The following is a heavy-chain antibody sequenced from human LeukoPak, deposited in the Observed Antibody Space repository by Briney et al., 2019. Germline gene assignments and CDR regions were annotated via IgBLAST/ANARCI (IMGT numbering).Heavy chain of an antibody. CDR2: INHSGST. CDR3: ARHVVVPAATDLIDY. Sequence: SETLSLTCAVYGGSLSGYYWSWIRQPPGKGLEWIGEINHSGSTNYNPSLKSRVTISVDTSKNQFSLKLSSVTAADTAVYYCARHVVVPAATDLIDYWGQGTLVTVSS. D-gene: IGHD2-2*01. CDR1: GGSLSGYY. V-gene: IGHV4-34*01. J-gene: IGHJ4*02.